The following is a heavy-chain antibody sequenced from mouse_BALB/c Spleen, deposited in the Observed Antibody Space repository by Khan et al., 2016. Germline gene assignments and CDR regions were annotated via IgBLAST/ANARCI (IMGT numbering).Heavy chain of an antibody. V-gene: IGHV5-17*02. CDR1: GFTFSSFG. Sequence: EVELVESGGGLVQPGGSRKVSCAASGFTFSSFGMHWVRQAPEKGLEWVAYISSGSITIYYAYTVKGRFTIPRDNPKHSLLLLMTGLRSEDTAMYYCARLTPYAMDYLGQGTSVTGSS. CDR2: ISSGSITI. CDR3: ARLTPYAMDY. J-gene: IGHJ4*01. D-gene: IGHD4-1*01.